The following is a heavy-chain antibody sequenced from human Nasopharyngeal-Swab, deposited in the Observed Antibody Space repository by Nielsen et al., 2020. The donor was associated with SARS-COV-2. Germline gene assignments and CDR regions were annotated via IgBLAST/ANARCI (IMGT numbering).Heavy chain of an antibody. V-gene: IGHV4-61*02. CDR3: ARESGPGGWFDP. CDR1: GGSIISGSYY. Sequence: SETLSLTCTVSGGSIISGSYYWSWIRQPAGKGLEWIGRIYTSGSTNHNPSLKSRVTISVDTSKNQFSLKLSSVTAADTAVYYCARESGPGGWFDPWGQGTLVTVSS. J-gene: IGHJ5*02. CDR2: IYTSGST.